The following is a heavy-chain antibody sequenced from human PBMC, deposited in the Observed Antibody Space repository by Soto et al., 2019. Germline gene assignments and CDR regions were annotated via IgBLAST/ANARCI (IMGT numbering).Heavy chain of an antibody. Sequence: QEQLVQSGAEVRKPGASVKVSCKASGYTFTSHDINWVRQASGQGIEGRGWLNPNSGGTGIAQKFQGRVTLTRDTSITTAYLERTSLTSEDTAVYYCARGQHYDFWSGYNWFDPWGQGTLVTVSS. CDR2: LNPNSGGT. CDR3: ARGQHYDFWSGYNWFDP. D-gene: IGHD3-3*01. J-gene: IGHJ5*02. V-gene: IGHV1-8*01. CDR1: GYTFTSHD.